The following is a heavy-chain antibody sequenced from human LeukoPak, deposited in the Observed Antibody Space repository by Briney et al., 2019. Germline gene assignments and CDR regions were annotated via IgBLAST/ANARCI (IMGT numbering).Heavy chain of an antibody. V-gene: IGHV4-39*01. CDR1: DGSITSSGHY. CDR2: FFYGGTT. Sequence: PSVTLTLTCSVSDGSITSSGHYWGWIRQPPGKGLEWIGSFFYGGTTYYNPSLNGRATVSLGTSKNQFFLKMTSVTVADTAVYYCARAFDKWGQGILVTVSS. J-gene: IGHJ4*02. CDR3: ARAFDK.